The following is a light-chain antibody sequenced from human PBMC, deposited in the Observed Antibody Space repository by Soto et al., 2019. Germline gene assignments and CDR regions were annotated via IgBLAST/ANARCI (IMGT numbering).Light chain of an antibody. V-gene: IGKV3-11*01. CDR2: DAS. Sequence: EIVLTQSPATLSLSPGERATLSCRASQSVSSYLAWYQQKPGQAPRLLIYDASNRATGIPARFSGSGSGTDFTLTISSLEPEDIAVYYCQQRSNWPPGFGHGTKLEIK. CDR1: QSVSSY. CDR3: QQRSNWPPG. J-gene: IGKJ2*01.